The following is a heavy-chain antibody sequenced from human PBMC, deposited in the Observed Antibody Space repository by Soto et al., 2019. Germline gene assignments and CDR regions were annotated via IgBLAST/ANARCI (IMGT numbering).Heavy chain of an antibody. V-gene: IGHV3-30*18. CDR1: GFTFSTYG. J-gene: IGHJ6*02. D-gene: IGHD4-17*01. Sequence: QVQLLESGGGEVQPGRSLTISCAASGFTFSTYGMHWFRPTPGKRLEWVAVISYYGTNKFYSDSVKGRFTISRDNFKNPLTLQMNSLRADDTAVYSCAKDLQSYGDYDYYCYGMDVWGLGTRVTVSS. CDR3: AKDLQSYGDYDYYCYGMDV. CDR2: ISYYGTNK.